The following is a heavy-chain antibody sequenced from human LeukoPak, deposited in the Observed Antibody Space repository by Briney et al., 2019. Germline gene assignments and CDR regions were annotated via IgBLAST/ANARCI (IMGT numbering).Heavy chain of an antibody. CDR3: ARGPTISETGYFDY. Sequence: PSETLSLTCAVYGGSFSAYYWRWLRQSPGKGLEGIAEINHRGDTNYNPSVKSRVSISVDASKNQFSLKVTSLTAADTAVYYCARGPTISETGYFDYRGQGSLGPV. D-gene: IGHD1-1*01. CDR2: INHRGDT. J-gene: IGHJ4*03. V-gene: IGHV4-34*01. CDR1: GGSFSAYY.